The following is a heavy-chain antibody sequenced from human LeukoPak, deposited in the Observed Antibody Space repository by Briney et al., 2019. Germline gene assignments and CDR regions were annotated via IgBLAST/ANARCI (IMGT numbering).Heavy chain of an antibody. CDR3: AASLWFGIYPDY. V-gene: IGHV4-34*01. CDR2: INHSGST. D-gene: IGHD3-10*01. CDR1: GGSFSGYY. J-gene: IGHJ4*02. Sequence: SETLSLTCDVYGGSFSGYYWSWIHQPPGKGLEWIGEINHSGSTNYNPSLKSRVTISVDTSKNHLSLSLNSVTAADTAVYYCAASLWFGIYPDYWGQGSLVTVSS.